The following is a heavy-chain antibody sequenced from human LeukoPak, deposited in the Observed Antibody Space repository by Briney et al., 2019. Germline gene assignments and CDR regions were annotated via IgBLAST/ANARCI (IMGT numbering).Heavy chain of an antibody. CDR3: TTDGGLHQYYYYYYMDV. CDR2: ISGSGGST. J-gene: IGHJ6*03. Sequence: PGGSLRLSCAASGFTFSDYYIHWVRHAPGKGLVWVSAISGSGGSTYYADSVKGRFTISRDNSRDTLYLQMNSLRAEDTAVYYCTTDGGLHQYYYYYYMDVWGKGTTVTVSS. CDR1: GFTFSDYY. D-gene: IGHD4-11*01. V-gene: IGHV3-23*01.